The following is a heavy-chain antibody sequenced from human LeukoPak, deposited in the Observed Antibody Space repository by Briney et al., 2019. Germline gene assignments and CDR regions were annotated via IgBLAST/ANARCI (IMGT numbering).Heavy chain of an antibody. Sequence: QSGGSLRLSCAASGFTFSSYGMHWVRQAPGKGLEWVAFIRYDGSNKYYADSVKGRFTISRDNSKSTQYLQMNSLRAEDTAVYYCAKGENWNDPPDYYYMDVWGKGTTVTVSS. V-gene: IGHV3-30*02. J-gene: IGHJ6*03. CDR3: AKGENWNDPPDYYYMDV. CDR1: GFTFSSYG. CDR2: IRYDGSNK. D-gene: IGHD1-1*01.